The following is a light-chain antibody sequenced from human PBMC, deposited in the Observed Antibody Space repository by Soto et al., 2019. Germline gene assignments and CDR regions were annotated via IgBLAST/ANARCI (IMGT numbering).Light chain of an antibody. V-gene: IGKV2-28*01. CDR3: MQALEMRT. Sequence: DIVMTQSPLSLPVTPGEPASISCRSSQSLLYSNGYNYLDWYLQKPGQSPQLLIYLGSNRASGVPVRFSGSGSGTDFTLKISRVEAEDVGVYYCMQALEMRTFGQGTKLEIK. CDR1: QSLLYSNGYNY. J-gene: IGKJ2*02. CDR2: LGS.